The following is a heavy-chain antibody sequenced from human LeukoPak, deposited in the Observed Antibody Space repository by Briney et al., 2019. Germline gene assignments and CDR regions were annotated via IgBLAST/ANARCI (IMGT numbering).Heavy chain of an antibody. V-gene: IGHV3-74*01. J-gene: IGHJ5*02. CDR1: GITLSNYG. CDR2: INSDGSST. Sequence: PGGSLRLSCAVSGITLSNYGMSWVRQAPGKGLVWVSRINSDGSSTSYADSVKGRFTISRDNAKNTLYLQMNSLRAEDTAVYYCARDRIAAAGYNWFDPWGQGTLVTVSS. D-gene: IGHD6-13*01. CDR3: ARDRIAAAGYNWFDP.